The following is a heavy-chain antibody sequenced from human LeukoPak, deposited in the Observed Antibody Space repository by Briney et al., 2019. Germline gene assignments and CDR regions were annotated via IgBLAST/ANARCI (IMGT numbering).Heavy chain of an antibody. CDR1: GFTFSSYG. V-gene: IGHV3-30*03. Sequence: GGSLRLSCAASGFTFSSYGMHWVRQAPGKGLEWVAVISDDGNNKYYADSVKGRFTISRDNSKNTLYLQMSRLRAEDTAVYYCATEFYDSSGYYYGLGFDYWGQGTLVTVSS. D-gene: IGHD3-22*01. J-gene: IGHJ4*02. CDR2: ISDDGNNK. CDR3: ATEFYDSSGYYYGLGFDY.